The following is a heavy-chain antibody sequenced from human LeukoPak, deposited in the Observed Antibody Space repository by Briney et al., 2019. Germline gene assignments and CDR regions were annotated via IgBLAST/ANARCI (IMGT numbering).Heavy chain of an antibody. CDR1: GGSISSGGYD. J-gene: IGHJ4*02. Sequence: PSETLSLTCTLAGGSISSGGYDWSWIRQHPGKGLECIWYIYDSGSTYYNPSLKSRVTISVDTSKNQFSLKLSSVTAADTAVYYCARDRVRGYSFDYWGQGTLVTVSS. CDR3: ARDRVRGYSFDY. D-gene: IGHD3-10*01. CDR2: IYDSGST. V-gene: IGHV4-31*03.